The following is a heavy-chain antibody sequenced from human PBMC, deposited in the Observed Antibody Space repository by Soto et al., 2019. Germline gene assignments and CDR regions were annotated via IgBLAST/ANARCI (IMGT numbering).Heavy chain of an antibody. CDR2: IIPIFGTA. V-gene: IGHV1-69*13. CDR3: ARAATFYYYGMDV. D-gene: IGHD1-26*01. J-gene: IGHJ6*02. CDR1: GGTFSSYA. Sequence: VASVKVSCKASGGTFSSYAISWVRQAPGQGLEWMGGIIPIFGTANYAQKFQGRVTITADESTSTAYMELSSLRSEDTAVYYCARAATFYYYGMDVWGQGXTVTISS.